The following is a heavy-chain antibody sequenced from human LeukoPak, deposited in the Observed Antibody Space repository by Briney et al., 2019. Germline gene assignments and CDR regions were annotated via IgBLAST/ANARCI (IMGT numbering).Heavy chain of an antibody. CDR1: GFTFSSYW. D-gene: IGHD6-6*01. CDR3: ARDRPAARSDY. V-gene: IGHV3-7*01. Sequence: GGSLRLSCAASGFTFSSYWMSWVRQAPGKGLEWVANINQDGSEKNYVDSVKGRFTISRDNAKNSLYLQMNSLRAEDTAVYYCARDRPAARSDYWGQGTLVTVSS. J-gene: IGHJ4*02. CDR2: INQDGSEK.